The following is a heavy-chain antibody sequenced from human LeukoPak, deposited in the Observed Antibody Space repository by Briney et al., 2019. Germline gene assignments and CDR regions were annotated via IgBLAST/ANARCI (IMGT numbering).Heavy chain of an antibody. J-gene: IGHJ6*03. V-gene: IGHV1-24*01. D-gene: IGHD6-19*01. Sequence: ASVKVSCKVSGYTLTELSMHWVRQAPGKGLEWMGGFDPEDGETIYAQKFQGRVTMTEDTSTDTAYMELSSLRSEDTAVYYCARDGGIAVAGWGGHYYYYMDVWGKGTTVTISS. CDR3: ARDGGIAVAGWGGHYYYYMDV. CDR2: FDPEDGET. CDR1: GYTLTELS.